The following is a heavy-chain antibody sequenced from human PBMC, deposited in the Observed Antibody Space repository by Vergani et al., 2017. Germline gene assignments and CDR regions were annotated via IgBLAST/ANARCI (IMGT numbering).Heavy chain of an antibody. CDR3: AKDESGGYYYMDV. D-gene: IGHD3-10*01. Sequence: EVQLVESGGGLVQPGRSLRLSCAASGFTFDDYAMHWVRQAPGKGLEWVSGISWNSGSIGYADSVKGRFTISRDNAKNSLYLQMNSLRAEDTALYYCAKDESGGYYYMDVWGKGTTVTVSS. V-gene: IGHV3-9*01. CDR2: ISWNSGSI. CDR1: GFTFDDYA. J-gene: IGHJ6*03.